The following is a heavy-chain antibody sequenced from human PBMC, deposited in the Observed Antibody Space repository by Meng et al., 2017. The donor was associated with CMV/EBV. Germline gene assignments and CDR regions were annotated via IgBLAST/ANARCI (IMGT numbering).Heavy chain of an antibody. V-gene: IGHV4-39*02. Sequence: SETLSLTCTISGDSITNSAYYWCWIRQPPGKGLEWIGNIYYSGTTYYTPSLKSRVTISIDTSENHFSLRLSSVTAADTAVYYCARVGIYCSGTSCDMWEGDSWGQGTLVTVSS. D-gene: IGHD2-2*01. J-gene: IGHJ4*02. CDR1: GDSITNSAYY. CDR2: IYYSGTT. CDR3: ARVGIYCSGTSCDMWEGDS.